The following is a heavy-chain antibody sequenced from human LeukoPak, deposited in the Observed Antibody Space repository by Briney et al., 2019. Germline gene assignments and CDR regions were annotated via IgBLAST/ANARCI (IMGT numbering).Heavy chain of an antibody. Sequence: GGSLRLSCAASGFTFSSYAMSWVRQAPGKGLEWVSAISGSGGSTYYADSVKGRFTISRDNSKNTLYLQMNSLRAEDTAVYYCAKYRVAAAGKGYYYYGMDVWGQGTTVTVSS. D-gene: IGHD6-13*01. CDR1: GFTFSSYA. CDR2: ISGSGGST. V-gene: IGHV3-23*01. J-gene: IGHJ6*02. CDR3: AKYRVAAAGKGYYYYGMDV.